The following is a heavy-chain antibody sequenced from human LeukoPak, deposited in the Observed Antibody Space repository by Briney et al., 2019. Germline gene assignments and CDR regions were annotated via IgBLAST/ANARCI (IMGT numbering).Heavy chain of an antibody. CDR3: AREGSIVARTDY. J-gene: IGHJ4*02. V-gene: IGHV3-30-3*01. Sequence: HPGRSLRLSCEAFGFTFDNYAMHWVRQAPGRRLEWVAVISFDGNQEYYPDSVKGRFTISRDNSKNTLYLQMNGLKTEDTAVYYCAREGSIVARTDYWGQGALVIVSS. CDR1: GFTFDNYA. D-gene: IGHD3-16*02. CDR2: ISFDGNQE.